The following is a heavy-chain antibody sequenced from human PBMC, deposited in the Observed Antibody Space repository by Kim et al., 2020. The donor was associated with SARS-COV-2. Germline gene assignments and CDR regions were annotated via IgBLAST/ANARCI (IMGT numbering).Heavy chain of an antibody. D-gene: IGHD3-10*01. CDR3: ARSGSGSSYYYYGMDV. Sequence: ASVKVSCKASGYTFTSYGISWVRQAPGQGLEWMGWISAYNGNTNYAQKLQGRVTMTTDTSTSTAYMELRSLRSDDRAVYYCARSGSGSSYYYYGMDVWGQGTTVTVSS. CDR1: GYTFTSYG. CDR2: ISAYNGNT. J-gene: IGHJ6*02. V-gene: IGHV1-18*04.